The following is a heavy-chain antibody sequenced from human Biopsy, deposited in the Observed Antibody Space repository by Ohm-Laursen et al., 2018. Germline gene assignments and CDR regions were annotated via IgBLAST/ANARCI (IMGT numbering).Heavy chain of an antibody. CDR3: ATDGAGSYNEN. V-gene: IGHV3-48*01. CDR1: GVTLSGYS. Sequence: SLRLSCAASGVTLSGYSMNWVRQAPGQGLEWISYISSTSSATYYADSVKGRFTVSRDNAKNSLFLQMNSLRAEDTAVYYCATDGAGSYNENWGQGTLVRVSS. CDR2: ISSTSSAT. D-gene: IGHD3-10*01. J-gene: IGHJ4*02.